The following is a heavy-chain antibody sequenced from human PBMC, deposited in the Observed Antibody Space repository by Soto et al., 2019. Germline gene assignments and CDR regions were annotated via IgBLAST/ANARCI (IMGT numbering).Heavy chain of an antibody. CDR2: INSDGSST. D-gene: IGHD6-6*01. Sequence: GGSLRLSCAASGFTFSSYWMHWVRQAPGKGLVWVSRINSDGSSTSYADSVKGRFTISRDNAKNTLYLQMNSLRAEDTAVYYCARGIAARDAFDIWGQGTMVTVSS. V-gene: IGHV3-74*01. CDR1: GFTFSSYW. J-gene: IGHJ3*02. CDR3: ARGIAARDAFDI.